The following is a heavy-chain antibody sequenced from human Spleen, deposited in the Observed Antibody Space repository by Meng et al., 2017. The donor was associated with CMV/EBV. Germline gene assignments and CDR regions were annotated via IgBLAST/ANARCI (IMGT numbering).Heavy chain of an antibody. D-gene: IGHD6-13*01. CDR3: ARRGAAGLSYYFDY. CDR2: INQDGSEK. CDR1: GFTFSSYW. V-gene: IGHV3-7*01. Sequence: GESLKISCAASGFTFSSYWMSWVRQAPGKGLEWVANINQDGSEKYYVDSVKGRFTSSRDNAKDSLYLQMNSLTAEDTAVYYCARRGAAGLSYYFDYWGQGTLVTVSS. J-gene: IGHJ4*02.